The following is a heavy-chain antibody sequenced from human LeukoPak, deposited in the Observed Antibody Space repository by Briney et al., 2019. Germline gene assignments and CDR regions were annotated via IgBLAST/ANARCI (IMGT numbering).Heavy chain of an antibody. CDR2: IYYSGST. J-gene: IGHJ4*02. D-gene: IGHD5-18*01. V-gene: IGHV4-59*06. CDR3: AGNRGYSYGQLDY. CDR1: GFTFSSYW. Sequence: GSLRLSCAASGFTFSSYWMTWVRQAPGKGLERIGYIYYSGSTYYNPSLKSRVTISVDTSKNQFSLKLSSVTAADTAVYYCAGNRGYSYGQLDYWGQGTLVTVSS.